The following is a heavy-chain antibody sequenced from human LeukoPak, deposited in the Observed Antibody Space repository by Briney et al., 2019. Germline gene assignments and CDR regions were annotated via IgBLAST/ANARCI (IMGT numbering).Heavy chain of an antibody. J-gene: IGHJ4*02. CDR3: AKARYGAGPFDY. CDR2: ASTDEVSQ. CDR1: GFPFRNHG. D-gene: IGHD1-14*01. V-gene: IGHV3-30*18. Sequence: GGSLRLSCAYSGFPFRNHGMHWVRQAPGKGLEWVAVASTDEVSQFYGDSVKGRFIISRDNSINTVYLQMNSLRPEDTAVYYCAKARYGAGPFDYWGQGTLVTVSS.